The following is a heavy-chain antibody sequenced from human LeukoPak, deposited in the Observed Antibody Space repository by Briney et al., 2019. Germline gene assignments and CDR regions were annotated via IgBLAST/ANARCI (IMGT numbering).Heavy chain of an antibody. D-gene: IGHD2-2*02. CDR3: AKVRYCSSTSCYIGEFDP. J-gene: IGHJ5*02. CDR1: GFTYSSYA. CDR2: IRYDGSNK. Sequence: KTGGSLRLXCAASGFTYSSYAMPWVRHAPGKGLEWVSFIRYDGSNKYYADSVKGRFTISRDNSKNTLYLQMNSLRAEDTAVYYCAKVRYCSSTSCYIGEFDPWGQGTLVTVSS. V-gene: IGHV3-30*02.